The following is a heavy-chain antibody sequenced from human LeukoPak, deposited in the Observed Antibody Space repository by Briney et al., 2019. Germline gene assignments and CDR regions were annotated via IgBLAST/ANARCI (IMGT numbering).Heavy chain of an antibody. CDR3: AKHAVAGTGRGFDY. D-gene: IGHD6-19*01. CDR1: GFTFSSYA. CDR2: VSDSGGST. Sequence: GGSLRLSCAASGFTFSSYAMSWVRQAPGKGLEWVSSVSDSGGSTYYADSVKGRFTISRDNSKNTLYLQMNSLRAEDTAVYYCAKHAVAGTGRGFDYWGQGTLVSVSS. J-gene: IGHJ4*02. V-gene: IGHV3-23*01.